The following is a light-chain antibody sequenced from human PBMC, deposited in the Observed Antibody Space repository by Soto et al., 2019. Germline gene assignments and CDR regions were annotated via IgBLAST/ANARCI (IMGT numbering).Light chain of an antibody. V-gene: IGKV3-11*01. J-gene: IGKJ1*01. Sequence: EIVLTQSPATLSLSPGERATLSCRASQSVSSYLAWYQQKPGQAPRLLIYDASNRATGIPAGFSGSGSGTDFTLTISSLQPEDFAVYYCQQRNNWPPWTFGQGTKVEIK. CDR3: QQRNNWPPWT. CDR2: DAS. CDR1: QSVSSY.